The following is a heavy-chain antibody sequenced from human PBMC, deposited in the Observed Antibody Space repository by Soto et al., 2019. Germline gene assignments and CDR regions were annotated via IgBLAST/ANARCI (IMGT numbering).Heavy chain of an antibody. CDR2: IYWDDDK. Sequence: QITLNESGPTVVRPTETLTLTCRFSGFSLTTSGVGVGWIRQSPGKAPEWLALIYWDDDKRYSASLKSRLTITQDTSKNHVVLTASDLDPTDTATYYCAHRVLRTVFGLVTTTAIYFVFWGQGTPVAVSS. V-gene: IGHV2-5*02. CDR3: AHRVLRTVFGLVTTTAIYFVF. D-gene: IGHD3-3*01. CDR1: GFSLTTSGVG. J-gene: IGHJ4*02.